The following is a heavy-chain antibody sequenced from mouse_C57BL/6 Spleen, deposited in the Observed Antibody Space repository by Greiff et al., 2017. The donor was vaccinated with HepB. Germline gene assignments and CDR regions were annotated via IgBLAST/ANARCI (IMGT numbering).Heavy chain of an antibody. CDR3: ARAYYGDAMDY. CDR1: GYSITSGYD. V-gene: IGHV3-1*01. CDR2: ISYSGST. Sequence: EVQGVESGPGMVKPSQSLSLTCTVTGYSITSGYDWHWIRHFPGNKLEWMGYISYSGSTNYNPSLKSRISITHDTSKNHFFLKLNSVTTEDTATYYCARAYYGDAMDYWGQGTSVTVSS. J-gene: IGHJ4*01. D-gene: IGHD1-1*01.